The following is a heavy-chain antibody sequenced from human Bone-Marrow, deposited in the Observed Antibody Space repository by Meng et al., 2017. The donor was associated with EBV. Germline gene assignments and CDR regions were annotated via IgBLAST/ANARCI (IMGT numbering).Heavy chain of an antibody. J-gene: IGHJ4*02. CDR3: SRDLVGSDDC. CDR2: LNEHGTIT. Sequence: VRLVECGGVLVPPGGSLVLSCGASGFSFSSYWMHWVRQAPGKGPVWVLRLNEHGTITTYADSVKGRFTISRDNAKNTPYLQMNSLRVEDTAVYYCSRDLVGSDDCWGQGTLVTVSS. CDR1: GFSFSSYW. V-gene: IGHV3-74*01.